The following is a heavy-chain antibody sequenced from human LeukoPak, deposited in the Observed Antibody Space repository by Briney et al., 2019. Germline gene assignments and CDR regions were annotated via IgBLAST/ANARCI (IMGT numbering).Heavy chain of an antibody. J-gene: IGHJ5*02. D-gene: IGHD2-2*03. CDR3: AKDSSRGYFLHWSFDP. V-gene: IGHV1-46*01. Sequence: ASVKVSCKASGYTFTSYHMHWVRQAPGQGLEWMGIINPSGGSTSYAQKFQGRVTMTRDMSTSTVYMELSSLRSEDTAVYYCAKDSSRGYFLHWSFDPWGQGTLVTVSS. CDR2: INPSGGST. CDR1: GYTFTSYH.